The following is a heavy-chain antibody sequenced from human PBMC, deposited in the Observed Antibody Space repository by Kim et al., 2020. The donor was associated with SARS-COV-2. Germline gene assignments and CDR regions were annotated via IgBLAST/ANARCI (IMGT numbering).Heavy chain of an antibody. CDR1: GGSFSGYY. CDR2: INHSGST. Sequence: SETLSLTCAVYGGSFSGYYWSWIRQPPGKGLEWIGEINHSGSTNYNPSLKSRVTISVDTSKNQFSLKLSSVTAADTAVYYCAIGWSAIAAAGTLDYWGQGTLVTVSS. J-gene: IGHJ4*02. D-gene: IGHD6-13*01. CDR3: AIGWSAIAAAGTLDY. V-gene: IGHV4-34*01.